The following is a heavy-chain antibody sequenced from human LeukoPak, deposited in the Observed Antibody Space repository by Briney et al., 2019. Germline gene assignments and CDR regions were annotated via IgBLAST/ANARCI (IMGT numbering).Heavy chain of an antibody. Sequence: GGSLRLSCTASGFTFSSYEMNWVRQAPGKGLEWVSYISRSGSTIYYADSVKGRFTISRDNAKNSLYLQMNSLTAEDTAVYYCARVGYSSGRYYYFYHMDVWGKGTTVTVSS. CDR2: ISRSGSTI. V-gene: IGHV3-48*03. CDR1: GFTFSSYE. D-gene: IGHD6-25*01. CDR3: ARVGYSSGRYYYFYHMDV. J-gene: IGHJ6*03.